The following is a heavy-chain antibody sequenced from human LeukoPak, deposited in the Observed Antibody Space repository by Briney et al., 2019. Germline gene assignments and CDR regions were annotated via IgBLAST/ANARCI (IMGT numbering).Heavy chain of an antibody. V-gene: IGHV3-30*04. CDR1: GFTFSSYA. J-gene: IGHJ4*02. CDR2: ISYDGSNK. CDR3: AKDQTPYY. Sequence: GGSLRLSCAASGFTFSSYAMHWVRQAPGKGLEWVAVISYDGSNKYYADSVKGRFTISRDNSKNTLYLQMNSLRAEGTAVYYCAKDQTPYYWGQGTLVTVSS.